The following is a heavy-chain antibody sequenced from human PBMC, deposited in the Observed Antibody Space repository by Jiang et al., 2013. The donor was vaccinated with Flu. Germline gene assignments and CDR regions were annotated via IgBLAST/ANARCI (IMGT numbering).Heavy chain of an antibody. CDR3: AKDRARRELPPSSPYYYYYGMDV. Sequence: QLLESGGGVVQPGGSLRLSCAASGFTFSSYGMHWVRQAPGKGLEWVAFIRYDGSNKYYADSVKGRFTISRDNSKNTLYLQMNSLRAEDTAVYYCAKDRARRELPPSSPYYYYYGMDVWGQGTTVTVSS. J-gene: IGHJ6*02. D-gene: IGHD1-26*01. CDR1: GFTFSSYG. CDR2: IRYDGSNK. V-gene: IGHV3-30*02.